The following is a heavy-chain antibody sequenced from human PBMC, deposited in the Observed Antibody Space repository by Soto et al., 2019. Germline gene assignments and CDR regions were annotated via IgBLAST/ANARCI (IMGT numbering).Heavy chain of an antibody. Sequence: SETLSLTCAVSGGSLSSSAYSWSCIRQPPGKGLEWIGFIYQSGSTYYNPSLKSRVTLSLDRPKNQFSLKLTSVTAADTAVYYSARELLYYEDSGYSWDDAFDIWGQGTMVTVSS. CDR1: GGSLSSSAYS. J-gene: IGHJ3*02. CDR2: IYQSGST. V-gene: IGHV4-30-2*01. CDR3: ARELLYYEDSGYSWDDAFDI. D-gene: IGHD3-22*01.